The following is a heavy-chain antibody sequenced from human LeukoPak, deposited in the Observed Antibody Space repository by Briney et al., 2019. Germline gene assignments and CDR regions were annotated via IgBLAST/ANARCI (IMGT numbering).Heavy chain of an antibody. Sequence: GGSLRLSCAASGFTFSSYWMSWVRQAPGEGLEWVANIKQDGTEKYYMDSVKGRFSISRDNAKNSLYLQMNALRAEDTAVYYCAKNGGPHGMDVWGQGTTVTVSS. J-gene: IGHJ6*02. CDR3: AKNGGPHGMDV. CDR1: GFTFSSYW. D-gene: IGHD3-16*01. CDR2: IKQDGTEK. V-gene: IGHV3-7*02.